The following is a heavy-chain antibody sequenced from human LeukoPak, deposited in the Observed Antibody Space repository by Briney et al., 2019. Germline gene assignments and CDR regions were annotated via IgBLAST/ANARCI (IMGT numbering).Heavy chain of an antibody. J-gene: IGHJ4*02. CDR1: GFTFSSYS. CDR3: ARLANFWSGANDY. Sequence: PGGSLRLSCAASGFTFSSYSMNWVRQTPGKGLEWVSYISSGSSSIYYADSVKGRFTISRENAKNSLYLQMNSLRDEDTAAYYCARLANFWSGANDYWGQGTLVTVSS. D-gene: IGHD3-3*01. V-gene: IGHV3-48*02. CDR2: ISSGSSSI.